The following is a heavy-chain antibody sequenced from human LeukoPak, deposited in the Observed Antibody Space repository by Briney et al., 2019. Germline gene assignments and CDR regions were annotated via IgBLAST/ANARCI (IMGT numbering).Heavy chain of an antibody. V-gene: IGHV3-13*01. CDR2: IGVTGDT. Sequence: PRGSLRLSCAASGFTLRKDDFHWVPQAPRKGLGWVAAIGVTGDTYYADSVKGRFTISREDAANSLYLQMRSLGAGDTALYYCTKEFCGSRAACAGGSYYDFWGRGALVTVSS. CDR3: TKEFCGSRAACAGGSYYDF. J-gene: IGHJ2*01. CDR1: GFTLRKDD. D-gene: IGHD2-15*01.